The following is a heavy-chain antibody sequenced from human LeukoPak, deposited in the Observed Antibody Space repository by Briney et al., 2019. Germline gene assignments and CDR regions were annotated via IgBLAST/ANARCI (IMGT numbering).Heavy chain of an antibody. CDR1: GFTFSSYA. V-gene: IGHV3-23*01. Sequence: GRSLRLSCAASGFTFSSYAMSWVRQAPGKGLEWVSAISGSGGSTYYADSVKGRFTISRDNSKNTLYLQMNSLRAEDTAVYYCAKDPDEGGLGYFDYWGQGTLVTVSS. CDR2: ISGSGGST. J-gene: IGHJ4*02. D-gene: IGHD1-14*01. CDR3: AKDPDEGGLGYFDY.